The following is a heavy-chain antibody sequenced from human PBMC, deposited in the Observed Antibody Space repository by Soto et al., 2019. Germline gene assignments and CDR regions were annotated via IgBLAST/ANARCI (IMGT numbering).Heavy chain of an antibody. CDR2: IYPDDSDT. V-gene: IGHV5-51*01. D-gene: IGHD3-16*01. CDR1: GFSLTNYW. CDR3: ARHPRFSGGSVWFDP. J-gene: IGHJ5*01. Sequence: GESLKISCKASGFSLTNYWISWVRQMPGKGLEWMGNIYPDDSDTRYSPPFEGQVTISADKSISTAFLQWSSLKASDTAIYYCARHPRFSGGSVWFDPWGQGTLVTSPQ.